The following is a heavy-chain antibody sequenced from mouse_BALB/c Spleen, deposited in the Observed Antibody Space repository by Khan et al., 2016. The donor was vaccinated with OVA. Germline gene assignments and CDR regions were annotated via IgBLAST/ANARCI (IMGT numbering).Heavy chain of an antibody. CDR2: INPNNGDS. D-gene: IGHD3-2*02. V-gene: IGHV1S81*02. CDR3: TRSGYANPFAY. Sequence: QVQLQQSGAELVKPGASVTLSCKASGYTFNSYYIYWVKQRPGQGLEWIGGINPNNGDSHFNEKFKTKATLTVDKSSSTAYMHLSSLTSEDSAVYFCTRSGYANPFAYWGQGTLVTVSA. CDR1: GYTFNSYY. J-gene: IGHJ3*01.